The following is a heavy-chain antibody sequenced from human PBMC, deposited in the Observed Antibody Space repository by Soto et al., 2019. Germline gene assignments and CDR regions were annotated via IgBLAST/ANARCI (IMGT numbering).Heavy chain of an antibody. CDR2: ISGSGRET. Sequence: EVQLLESGGGLVQPGGSLRLYCAASGFTFNNYAMSWVRHAPGKGLEWGSAISGSGRETYYADSFKGRFTISRDNSRRKWSLQLNGLKVEDAAVYYCAKYERSTVSISGFNADSWGQGNLVTV. D-gene: IGHD3-9*01. J-gene: IGHJ4*02. CDR3: AKYERSTVSISGFNADS. CDR1: GFTFNNYA. V-gene: IGHV3-23*01.